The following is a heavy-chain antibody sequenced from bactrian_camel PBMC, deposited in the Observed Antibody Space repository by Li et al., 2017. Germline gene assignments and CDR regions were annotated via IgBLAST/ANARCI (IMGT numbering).Heavy chain of an antibody. Sequence: VQLVESGGGSVQSGGSLRLSCSGFTASPLCMGWFRQAPGKDREGVAAIYTAGDNAFSADSVKGRFTISQDNAKNSVYLQMNSLKPEDTAVYYCAAIDVPIATMCSNYTPGTQVTVS. D-gene: IGHD4*01. CDR2: IYTAGDNA. V-gene: IGHV3S31*01. CDR1: FTASPLC. J-gene: IGHJ4*01.